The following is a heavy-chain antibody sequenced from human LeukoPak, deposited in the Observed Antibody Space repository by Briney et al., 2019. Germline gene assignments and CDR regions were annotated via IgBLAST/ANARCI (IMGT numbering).Heavy chain of an antibody. Sequence: GGSLRLSCAASGFTFSRYGMHWVRQAPGKGLEWVGFIRYDGSNKYYADPLKGRFTISRDNSKNTLHLQMNSLRAEDTAVYYCANNYPYPSQRYFDYWGQGTLVTVSS. CDR3: ANNYPYPSQRYFDY. D-gene: IGHD4-11*01. CDR2: IRYDGSNK. CDR1: GFTFSRYG. J-gene: IGHJ4*02. V-gene: IGHV3-30*02.